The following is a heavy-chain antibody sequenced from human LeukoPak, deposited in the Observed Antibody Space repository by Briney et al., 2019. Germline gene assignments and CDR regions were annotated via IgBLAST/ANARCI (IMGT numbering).Heavy chain of an antibody. CDR1: GGSISSGSYY. Sequence: PSETLSLTCTVSGGSISSGSYYWSWIRQPAGKGLEWIGRIYTSGSTNYNPSLKSRVTISVDTSKNQFSLKLSSVTAADTAVYYCARGYYDSSGYYFLNYYYYMDVWGKGTTVTISS. CDR2: IYTSGST. CDR3: ARGYYDSSGYYFLNYYYYMDV. J-gene: IGHJ6*03. D-gene: IGHD3-22*01. V-gene: IGHV4-61*02.